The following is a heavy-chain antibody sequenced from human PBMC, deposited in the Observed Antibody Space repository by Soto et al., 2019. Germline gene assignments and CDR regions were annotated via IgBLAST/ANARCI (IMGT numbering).Heavy chain of an antibody. CDR3: AADYYDSSGYYYDFDY. J-gene: IGHJ4*02. CDR2: IKQDGGEN. CDR1: GFTFSSYW. D-gene: IGHD3-22*01. Sequence: EVQLVESGGGLVQPGGSLRLSCAASGFTFSSYWMSWVRQAPGKGLEWVANIKQDGGENYYVDSVKGRLTISRDNAKNSLYLQMNSLRAEDTAVYYCAADYYDSSGYYYDFDYWGQGTLVTVSS. V-gene: IGHV3-7*05.